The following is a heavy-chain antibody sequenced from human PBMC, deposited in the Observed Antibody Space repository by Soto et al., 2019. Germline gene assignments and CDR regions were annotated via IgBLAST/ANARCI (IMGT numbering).Heavy chain of an antibody. CDR1: GFSLSTSGMC. Sequence: SGPTLVNPTQTLTLTCTFSGFSLSTSGMCVSWIRQPPGKALEWLARIDWDDDKYYSTSLKTRLTISKDTSKNQVVLTMTNMDPVDTATYYCARISLDAFGVVISWFDPWGQGTLVTVSS. J-gene: IGHJ5*02. CDR2: IDWDDDK. V-gene: IGHV2-70*11. D-gene: IGHD3-3*01. CDR3: ARISLDAFGVVISWFDP.